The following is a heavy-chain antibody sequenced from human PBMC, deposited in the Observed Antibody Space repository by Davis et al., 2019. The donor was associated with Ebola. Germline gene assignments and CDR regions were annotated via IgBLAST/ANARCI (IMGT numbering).Heavy chain of an antibody. J-gene: IGHJ2*01. CDR2: IHHSGFT. CDR1: GGSFSGYY. CDR3: VRRSYCGNDCFPHPGYFDL. V-gene: IGHV4-34*10. Sequence: SETLSLTCAVYGGSFSGYYWSWIRQTPGKGLEWIGDIHHSGFTHYNPSLTGRFTILLDTSQSQFSLMVTSVTAADTAVYHCVRRSYCGNDCFPHPGYFDLWSRGTLVTVSS. D-gene: IGHD2-21*02.